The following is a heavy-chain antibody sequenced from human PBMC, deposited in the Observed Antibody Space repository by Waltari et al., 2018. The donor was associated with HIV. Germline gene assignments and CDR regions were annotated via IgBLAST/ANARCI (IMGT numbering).Heavy chain of an antibody. CDR1: GYTFTGYY. J-gene: IGHJ5*02. D-gene: IGHD3-10*01. CDR3: ARVYYYGSGSYGFDP. V-gene: IGHV1-2*06. Sequence: QVQLVQSGAEVKKPGASVKVSCKASGYTFTGYYMHWVRQAPGQGLEWMGRNNPNSGGTNYAQKFQGRGTMTRDTSISTAYMELSRLRSDDTAVYYCARVYYYGSGSYGFDPWGQGTLVTVSS. CDR2: NNPNSGGT.